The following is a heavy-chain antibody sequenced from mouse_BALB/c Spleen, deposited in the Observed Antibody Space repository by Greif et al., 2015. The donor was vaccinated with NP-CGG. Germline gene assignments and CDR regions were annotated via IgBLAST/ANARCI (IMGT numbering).Heavy chain of an antibody. V-gene: IGHV5-4*02. D-gene: IGHD2-3*01. Sequence: EVQVVESGGGLVKPGGSLKLSCAASGFTFSDYYMYWVRQTPEKRLEWVATISDGGSYTYYPDSVKGRFTISRDNAKNNLYLQMSSLKSEDTAMYYCARDDGYSYWGQGTLVTVSA. CDR3: ARDDGYSY. CDR2: ISDGGSYT. J-gene: IGHJ3*01. CDR1: GFTFSDYY.